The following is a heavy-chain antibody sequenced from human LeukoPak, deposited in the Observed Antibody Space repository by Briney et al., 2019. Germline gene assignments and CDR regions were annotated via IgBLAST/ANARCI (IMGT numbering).Heavy chain of an antibody. CDR1: GGSISSGSYY. V-gene: IGHV4-61*02. CDR2: IYTSGST. J-gene: IGHJ5*02. Sequence: PSETLSLTCTVSGGSISSGSYYWIWIRQPAGKGLEWIGRIYTSGSTNYNPSLKSRVTISVDTSKNQFSLKLSSVTAADTAVYYCASGYSRGFDPWGQGTLVTVSS. D-gene: IGHD6-13*01. CDR3: ASGYSRGFDP.